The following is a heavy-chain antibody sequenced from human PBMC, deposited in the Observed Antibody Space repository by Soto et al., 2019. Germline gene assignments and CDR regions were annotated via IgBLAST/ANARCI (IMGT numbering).Heavy chain of an antibody. Sequence: SETLSLTCTVSGASITGSDWWSWVRQTPEKGLEWIGEIYHSGTTNYHPSLKSRVTISQDKSKNQFSLNLTPVTAADTAVYSCVRMSVVGYFDYWGRGSLVTVSS. V-gene: IGHV4-4*02. CDR3: VRMSVVGYFDY. J-gene: IGHJ4*02. CDR2: IYHSGTT. CDR1: GASITGSDW. D-gene: IGHD3-22*01.